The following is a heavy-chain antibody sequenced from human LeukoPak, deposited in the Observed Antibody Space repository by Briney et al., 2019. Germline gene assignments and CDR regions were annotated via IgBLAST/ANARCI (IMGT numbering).Heavy chain of an antibody. V-gene: IGHV3-21*01. Sequence: PGGSLRLSCAASGYSFSRHGMNWVRQAPGKGLEWVSSISSSSSYIYYADSVKGRFTISRDNAKNSLYLQMNSLRAEDTAVYYCAREGIDFWSSYVGMDVWGQGTTVTVSS. D-gene: IGHD3-3*01. CDR2: ISSSSSYI. J-gene: IGHJ6*02. CDR1: GYSFSRHG. CDR3: AREGIDFWSSYVGMDV.